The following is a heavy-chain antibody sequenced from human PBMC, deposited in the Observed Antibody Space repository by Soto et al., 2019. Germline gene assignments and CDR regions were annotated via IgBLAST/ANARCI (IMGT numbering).Heavy chain of an antibody. D-gene: IGHD1-26*01. CDR2: IYATGKT. Sequence: SETLSLTCSVSGASISNTYWSWIRQPAEKGLEWIGRIYATGKTNYNPSLKSRVTMSVDTSKNQFSLNLNSMTAADTAVYYCAKESGSPACSFEYWGQGTLVTVSS. CDR3: AKESGSPACSFEY. J-gene: IGHJ4*02. CDR1: GASISNTY. V-gene: IGHV4-4*07.